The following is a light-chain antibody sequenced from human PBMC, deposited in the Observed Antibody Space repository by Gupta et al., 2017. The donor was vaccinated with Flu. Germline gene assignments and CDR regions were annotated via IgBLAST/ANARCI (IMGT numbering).Light chain of an antibody. CDR1: NIGSRT. J-gene: IGLJ2*01. V-gene: IGLV3-21*03. CDR2: DDS. CDR3: QVWHSSSDQMI. Sequence: SYVLTQPPSVSVAPGKTARITCGGNNIGSRTVHWYQQKPGQAPVLVVYDDSDRPSGIPERFSASNSGNTATLTIGKAEAGDEADYYCQVWHSSSDQMIFGGGTTLTVL.